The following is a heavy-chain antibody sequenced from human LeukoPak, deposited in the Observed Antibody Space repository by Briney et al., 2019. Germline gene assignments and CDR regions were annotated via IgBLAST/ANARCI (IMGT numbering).Heavy chain of an antibody. CDR2: IYSDNT. CDR3: ARHRGYYRRGPDYYYYYMDI. CDR1: GFTVSSNS. V-gene: IGHV3-66*04. D-gene: IGHD2/OR15-2a*01. Sequence: GGSLRLSCTVSGFTVSSNSMSWVRQAPGKGLEWVSFIYSDNTHYSDSVKGRFTISRDNAKNSLYLQMNSLRAEDTALYYCARHRGYYRRGPDYYYYYMDIWGQGTMVTVSS. J-gene: IGHJ6*03.